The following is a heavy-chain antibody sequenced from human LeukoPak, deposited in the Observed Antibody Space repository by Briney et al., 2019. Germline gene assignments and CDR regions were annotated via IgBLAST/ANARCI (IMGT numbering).Heavy chain of an antibody. CDR1: GGTFSSYA. CDR3: ASSTGSSGWSLDYYYYMDV. CDR2: IIPIFGTA. V-gene: IGHV1-69*05. D-gene: IGHD6-19*01. J-gene: IGHJ6*03. Sequence: ASVKVSCKASGGTFSSYAISWVRQAPGQGREWMGRIIPIFGTANYAQKFQGRVTITTDESTSTAYMELSSLRSEDTAVYYCASSTGSSGWSLDYYYYMDVWGKGTTVTVSS.